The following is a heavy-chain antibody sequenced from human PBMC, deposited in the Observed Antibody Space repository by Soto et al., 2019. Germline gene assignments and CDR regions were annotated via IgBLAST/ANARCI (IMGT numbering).Heavy chain of an antibody. J-gene: IGHJ6*02. V-gene: IGHV3-48*02. D-gene: IGHD3-16*02. CDR1: GFTFSSYS. CDR3: AREIMITFGGVIAPAYGMDV. CDR2: ISSSSSTI. Sequence: EVQLVESGGGLVQPGGSLRLSCAASGFTFSSYSMNWVRQAPGKGLEWVSYISSSSSTIYYADSVKGRFTISRDNAKNSLYLQMNSLRDEDTVVYYCAREIMITFGGVIAPAYGMDVWGQGTTVTVSS.